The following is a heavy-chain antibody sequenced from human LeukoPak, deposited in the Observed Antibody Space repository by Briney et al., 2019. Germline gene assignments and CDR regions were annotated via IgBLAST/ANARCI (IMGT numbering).Heavy chain of an antibody. J-gene: IGHJ6*02. D-gene: IGHD1-14*01. Sequence: ASVKVSCKASGYTFTGYYMHWVRQAPGQGLEWMGWINPNSGGASFAQKFQGRVTMSRDTSITTAHMELSSLRSDDTAVYYCATNGDRGYHHYGMDFWGQGTTVTVSS. CDR2: INPNSGGA. V-gene: IGHV1-2*02. CDR3: ATNGDRGYHHYGMDF. CDR1: GYTFTGYY.